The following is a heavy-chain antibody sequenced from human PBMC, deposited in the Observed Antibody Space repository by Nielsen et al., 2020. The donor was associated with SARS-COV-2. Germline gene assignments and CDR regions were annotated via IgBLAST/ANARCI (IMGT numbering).Heavy chain of an antibody. CDR2: IIPIFGTA. J-gene: IGHJ5*02. CDR1: GGTFSSYA. D-gene: IGHD2-2*02. Sequence: SVKVSCKASGGTFSSYAISWVRQTPGQGLEWMGGIIPIFGTANYAQKFQGRVTITADKSTSTAYMELSSLRSEDTAVYYCARDPGQYCSSTSCYIGWFDPWGQGTLVTVSS. V-gene: IGHV1-69*06. CDR3: ARDPGQYCSSTSCYIGWFDP.